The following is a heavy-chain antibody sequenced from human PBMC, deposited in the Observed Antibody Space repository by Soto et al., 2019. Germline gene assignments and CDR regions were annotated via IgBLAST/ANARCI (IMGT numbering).Heavy chain of an antibody. Sequence: GESLKISCKGSGYSFTSYWIGWVRQMPGKGLEWMGIIYPEDSETRYSPSFQGLVTISVDKSISTAYLQWKSLQASDTATYYYTKGEEGTVQRFLDWVSAHWGQGTPVTVSS. CDR2: IYPEDSET. V-gene: IGHV5-51*01. CDR1: GYSFTSYW. CDR3: TKGEEGTVQRFLDWVSAH. J-gene: IGHJ4*02. D-gene: IGHD3-9*01.